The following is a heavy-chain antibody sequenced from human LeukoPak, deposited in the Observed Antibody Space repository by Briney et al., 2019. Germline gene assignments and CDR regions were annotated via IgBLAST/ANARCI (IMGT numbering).Heavy chain of an antibody. CDR3: AKELGSSWYSYFDY. J-gene: IGHJ4*02. CDR2: ISGSGGST. CDR1: GFTVSGNY. D-gene: IGHD6-13*01. V-gene: IGHV3-23*01. Sequence: GGSLRLSCAVSGFTVSGNYMSWVRQAPGKGLEWVSAISGSGGSTYYADSVKGRFTISRDNSKNTLYLQMNSLRAEDTAVYYCAKELGSSWYSYFDYWGQGTLVTVSS.